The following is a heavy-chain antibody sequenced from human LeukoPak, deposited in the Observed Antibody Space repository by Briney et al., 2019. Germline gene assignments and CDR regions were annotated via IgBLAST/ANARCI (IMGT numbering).Heavy chain of an antibody. CDR2: IKEDGREK. Sequence: PGGSLRLSCAASGFTFTNYWMSWVRQAPGKGLDGVANIKEDGREKYYVDSVKGRFTISRDNARNSLYLQMNSLRAEDTAVYYCASGRQLGYWGHGTLVTVSS. CDR1: GFTFTNYW. V-gene: IGHV3-7*01. CDR3: ASGRQLGY. D-gene: IGHD6-13*01. J-gene: IGHJ4*01.